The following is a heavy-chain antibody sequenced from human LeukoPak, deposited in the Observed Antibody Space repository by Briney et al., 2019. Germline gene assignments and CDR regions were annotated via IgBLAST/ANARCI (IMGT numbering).Heavy chain of an antibody. Sequence: PSETLSLTCTVSGGSISTNYWSWVRQPAGKGLEWIGRIFASGSTNYNPSLKSRVTMSVDTSKNQFSLKLSSVTAADTAVYYCARARFFTVTMIPNWYFDLWGRGTLVTVSS. CDR3: ARARFFTVTMIPNWYFDL. CDR2: IFASGST. CDR1: GGSISTNY. J-gene: IGHJ2*01. D-gene: IGHD3-22*01. V-gene: IGHV4-4*07.